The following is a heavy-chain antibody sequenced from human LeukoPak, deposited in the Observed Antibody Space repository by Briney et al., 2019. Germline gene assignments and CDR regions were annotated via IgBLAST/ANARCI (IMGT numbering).Heavy chain of an antibody. CDR2: IYHSGST. Sequence: SETLSLTCTVSGYSISSGYYWGWVRQPPGKGLEWIGSIYHSGSTYYNPSLKSRVTISVDTSKNQFSLKLSSVTAADTAVYYCARVDPSGGIAVAGYRYYFDYWGQGTLVTVSS. CDR1: GYSISSGYY. V-gene: IGHV4-38-2*02. D-gene: IGHD6-19*01. CDR3: ARVDPSGGIAVAGYRYYFDY. J-gene: IGHJ4*02.